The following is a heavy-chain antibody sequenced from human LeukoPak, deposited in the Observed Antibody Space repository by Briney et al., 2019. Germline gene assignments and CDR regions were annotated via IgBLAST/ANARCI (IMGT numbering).Heavy chain of an antibody. CDR1: GFTFSSYA. CDR3: ARGKYYDILTGPIGHFDY. D-gene: IGHD3-9*01. CDR2: ISGSGGST. Sequence: PGGSLRLSCAASGFTFSSYAMSWVRQAPGKGLEWVSAISGSGGSTYYADSVKGRLTISRDKSKNTPYLQLNSLRAEDTAVYYCARGKYYDILTGPIGHFDYWGQGTLVTVSS. V-gene: IGHV3-23*01. J-gene: IGHJ4*02.